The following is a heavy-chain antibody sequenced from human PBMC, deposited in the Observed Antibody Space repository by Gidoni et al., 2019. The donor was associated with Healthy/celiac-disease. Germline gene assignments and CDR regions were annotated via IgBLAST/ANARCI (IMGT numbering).Heavy chain of an antibody. CDR3: ARSRLRSNYYYYYGMDV. J-gene: IGHJ6*02. V-gene: IGHV4-34*12. CDR2: IIPRGIP. Sequence: QVQLQQWGAGLLKPSETLSLTCAVYGVSFSGYYWSWIRQPPGKGLEWIGVIIPRGIPNYNPSLKSRVTISVDTSKNQFFLKLSSVTAADTAVYYCARSRLRSNYYYYYGMDVWGQGTTVTVS. D-gene: IGHD4-17*01. CDR1: GVSFSGYY.